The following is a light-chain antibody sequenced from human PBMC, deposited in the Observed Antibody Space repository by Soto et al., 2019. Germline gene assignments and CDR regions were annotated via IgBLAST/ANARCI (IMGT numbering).Light chain of an antibody. Sequence: DIQMTQSPSSLSASVGDRVTITCQASQDIANYLNWYQQKAGRAPKFLIYDASNLETGVPSRFSGSGSGTDFTLTISSLQPEDIATYYCQQYDNLPLTFCGGTKVDIK. J-gene: IGKJ4*01. V-gene: IGKV1-33*01. CDR2: DAS. CDR1: QDIANY. CDR3: QQYDNLPLT.